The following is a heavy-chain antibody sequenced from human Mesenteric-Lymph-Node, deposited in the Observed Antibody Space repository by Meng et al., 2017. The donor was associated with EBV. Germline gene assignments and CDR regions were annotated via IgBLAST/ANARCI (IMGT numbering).Heavy chain of an antibody. D-gene: IGHD6-19*01. J-gene: IGHJ4*02. Sequence: EGVVLRSEEGLVQPRHSLRLSCAASGFTFSNYAMSWIRPAPGKRLEWVSSFSTSGSYRFNADSEKGRFTLSRDNSKHSVYLQMNSLRVEDTAVYYCARVSGWYVWGQGTLVTVSS. CDR2: FSTSGSYR. CDR1: GFTFSNYA. V-gene: IGHV3-21*01. CDR3: ARVSGWYV.